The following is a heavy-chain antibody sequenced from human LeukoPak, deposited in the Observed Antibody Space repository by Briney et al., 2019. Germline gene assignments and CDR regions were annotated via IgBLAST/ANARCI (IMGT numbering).Heavy chain of an antibody. J-gene: IGHJ6*03. Sequence: GGSLRLSCAASGFTFSDYYMSWVRQAPGKGLEWVSAISGSGGSTYYADSVKGRFTISRDNSKNTLYLQMNSLRAEDTAVYYCAKIGYCSSTSCYEGYYYYYMDVWGKGTTVTISS. CDR3: AKIGYCSSTSCYEGYYYYYMDV. D-gene: IGHD2-2*01. V-gene: IGHV3-23*01. CDR2: ISGSGGST. CDR1: GFTFSDYY.